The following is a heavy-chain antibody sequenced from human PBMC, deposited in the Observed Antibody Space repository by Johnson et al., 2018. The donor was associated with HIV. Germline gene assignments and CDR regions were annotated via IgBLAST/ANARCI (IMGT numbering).Heavy chain of an antibody. D-gene: IGHD1-14*01. J-gene: IGHJ3*02. CDR2: ICPDGSNR. Sequence: QVQLVESGGGVVQPGGSLRLSCEASGLILSGYGLHWVRQAPGKGLEWVAVICPDGSNRYYADSVKGRFTISRDNSKNTLYLQMNSLKTEDTAVYYCTTWDVGRGAFDIWGQGTMVTVSS. CDR3: TTWDVGRGAFDI. V-gene: IGHV3-33*01. CDR1: GLILSGYG.